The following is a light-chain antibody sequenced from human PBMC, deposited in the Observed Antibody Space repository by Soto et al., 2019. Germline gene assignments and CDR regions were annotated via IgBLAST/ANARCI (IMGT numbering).Light chain of an antibody. J-gene: IGKJ5*01. CDR3: QQYSKWPIT. V-gene: IGKV3-15*01. CDR2: GIS. CDR1: QSVSNN. Sequence: ESESTQSPGTLSLSPGERATLSCRASQSVSNNYLAWYQQHPGQPPRLLIYGISTRATGIPARFSGSGSGTEFSLTISSLQSEDFAVYYCQQYSKWPITFGQGTRLEIK.